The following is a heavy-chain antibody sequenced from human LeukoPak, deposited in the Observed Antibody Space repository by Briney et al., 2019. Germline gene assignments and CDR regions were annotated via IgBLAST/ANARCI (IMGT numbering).Heavy chain of an antibody. CDR1: GFTFSNYA. Sequence: GGSLRLSCIASGFTFSNYAMHWGRQAPGKGLEWVAVISYDGSRRDYTDSVNGRFTISRDNSKNTLYLQMNSLRAEDTAVYYCARERFSWVVPAAPIDYWGQGTLVTVSS. J-gene: IGHJ4*02. CDR2: ISYDGSRR. V-gene: IGHV3-30*04. CDR3: ARERFSWVVPAAPIDY. D-gene: IGHD2-2*01.